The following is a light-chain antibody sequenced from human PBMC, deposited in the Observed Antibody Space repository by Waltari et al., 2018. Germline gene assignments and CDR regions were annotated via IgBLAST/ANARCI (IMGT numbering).Light chain of an antibody. CDR1: QSISSN. CDR2: DAS. Sequence: EIVMTQSPATLSVSPGERATLSCRASQSISSNLAWYQQRPGQVPRLLIYDASTRATGIPARFSGSGSQTEFTLTISNLQSEDFAVYYCQQYYNWPPMYTFGQGTKLEIK. V-gene: IGKV3-15*01. CDR3: QQYYNWPPMYT. J-gene: IGKJ2*01.